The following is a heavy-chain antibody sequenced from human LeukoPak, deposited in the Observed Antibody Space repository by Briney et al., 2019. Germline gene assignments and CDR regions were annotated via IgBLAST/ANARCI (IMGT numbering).Heavy chain of an antibody. V-gene: IGHV3-23*01. Sequence: GGSLRLSCVASGFTFSSYAMVWVRQAPGKGLEWASGISVRGERTYYADSVKGRFTISRDNAKNSLYLQMDSLRAEDTAVYYCAREPELPGGYFDYWGQGTLVTVSS. CDR1: GFTFSSYA. CDR2: ISVRGERT. D-gene: IGHD1-26*01. CDR3: AREPELPGGYFDY. J-gene: IGHJ4*02.